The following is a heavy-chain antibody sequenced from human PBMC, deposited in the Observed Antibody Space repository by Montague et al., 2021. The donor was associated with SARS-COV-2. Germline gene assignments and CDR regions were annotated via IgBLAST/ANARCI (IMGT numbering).Heavy chain of an antibody. Sequence: SETLSLTCSVSGGSFSTPNAYWGWIRQSPGKGLEWLGTTHYSGTGDHHSSLKSRIILFIDTSKDQSSLKLTSVTAADTGIYFCARLQSFNQGSGWGHFDNWGQGTLVTVSS. CDR3: ARLQSFNQGSGWGHFDN. CDR2: THYSGTG. CDR1: GGSFSTPNAY. J-gene: IGHJ4*02. D-gene: IGHD6-19*01. V-gene: IGHV4-39*01.